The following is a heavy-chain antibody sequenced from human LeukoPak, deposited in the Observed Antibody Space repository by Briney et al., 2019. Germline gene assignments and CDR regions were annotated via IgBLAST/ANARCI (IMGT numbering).Heavy chain of an antibody. J-gene: IGHJ3*02. CDR2: IHHRGGT. V-gene: IGHV4-4*02. CDR3: ATPNDAFNI. CDR1: GGSLSNKNW. Sequence: SETLSLTCAVSGGSLSNKNWWSWVRQLPGKGLEWIGEIHHRGGTNYNPSLRSRVTISIDTSKNQFSLKLTSVTAADTAVYYCATPNDAFNIWGQGTMVTVSS.